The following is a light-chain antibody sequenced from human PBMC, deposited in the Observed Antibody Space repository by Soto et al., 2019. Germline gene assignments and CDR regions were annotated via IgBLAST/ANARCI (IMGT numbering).Light chain of an antibody. Sequence: DLQMTPSPSTLAAFFGDRVTITCRATQDINNWFAWYQQKPGKAPRLLIYDVSSLESGVPQRLSGSGSGTEFTLTISSLQTDDSSTYYCQQYHSYWTFGQGTKVDIK. CDR1: QDINNW. CDR2: DVS. V-gene: IGKV1-5*01. J-gene: IGKJ1*01. CDR3: QQYHSYWT.